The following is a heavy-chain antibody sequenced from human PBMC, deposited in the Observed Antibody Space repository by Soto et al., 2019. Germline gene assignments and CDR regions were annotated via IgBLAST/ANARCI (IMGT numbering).Heavy chain of an antibody. J-gene: IGHJ3*02. CDR1: GASITSGVYC. CDR2: IYYSGST. D-gene: IGHD3-16*01. V-gene: IGHV4-30-4*01. Sequence: QVQLQESGPGVVKPSQTLSLTCTVSGASITSGVYCWVWFRHPPGKVLEWFGYIYYSGSTDYNPSLKSRVTISVDTTRNQSSLKVSSVTAAETAVYYCARPRGGGGPYDAIDIWGQGTMVMVSS. CDR3: ARPRGGGGPYDAIDI.